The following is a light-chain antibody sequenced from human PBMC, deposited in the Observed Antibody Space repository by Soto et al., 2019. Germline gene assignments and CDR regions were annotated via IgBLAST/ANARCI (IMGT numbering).Light chain of an antibody. CDR2: YVS. Sequence: IVLTQSPGTLSLSPWERATLSCRASQSVSSSYLAWYQQKPGRAPRLLIYYVSSRATGIPDRFSGSGSGTDFTLTISRLEPEDFAMYYCQQYNNWPPQITFGQGTRLE. CDR1: QSVSSSY. J-gene: IGKJ5*01. V-gene: IGKV3-20*01. CDR3: QQYNNWPPQIT.